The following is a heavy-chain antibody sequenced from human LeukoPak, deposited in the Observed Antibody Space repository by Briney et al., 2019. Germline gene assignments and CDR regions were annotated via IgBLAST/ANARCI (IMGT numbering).Heavy chain of an antibody. J-gene: IGHJ6*02. Sequence: GGSLRLSCEASGFTFSSYGMHWVRQAPGKGLEWVALISYDGSNEYYADSVRGRFTISRDNSKFTLYMQMNSLRAEDTAVYYCARVRAGYCTSTSCYTGMDVWGQGTTVTVSS. CDR1: GFTFSSYG. CDR2: ISYDGSNE. V-gene: IGHV3-30*03. D-gene: IGHD2-2*01. CDR3: ARVRAGYCTSTSCYTGMDV.